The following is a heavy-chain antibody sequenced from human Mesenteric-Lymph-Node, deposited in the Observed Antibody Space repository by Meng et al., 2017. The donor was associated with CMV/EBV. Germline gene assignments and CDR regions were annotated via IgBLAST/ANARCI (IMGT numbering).Heavy chain of an antibody. Sequence: GESLKISCAASGFTFSIYSIAWVRQAPGKGLEWVSSIGSFNNYKYYADSVQGRFTISRDDAENPLFLQMNSLRAEDTAVYYCVRVPLTPTAIEGAFDYWGQGTLVTVSS. CDR1: GFTFSIYS. CDR3: VRVPLTPTAIEGAFDY. D-gene: IGHD2-2*01. CDR2: IGSFNNYK. V-gene: IGHV3-21*01. J-gene: IGHJ4*02.